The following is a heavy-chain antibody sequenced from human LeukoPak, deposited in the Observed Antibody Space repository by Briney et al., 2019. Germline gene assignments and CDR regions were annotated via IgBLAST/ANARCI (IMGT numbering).Heavy chain of an antibody. CDR1: GFTFSNHA. CDR3: AKNVVVTRYIDY. J-gene: IGHJ4*02. D-gene: IGHD2-15*01. CDR2: ISGSGRTT. Sequence: GGSLRLSCAASGFTFSNHAMSLVRQTPGKGLQWVSVISGSGRTTEYADSVKGRFTISRDNSKNTLSLQMNSLRVEDTAIYYCAKNVVVTRYIDYWGQGTLVTVSS. V-gene: IGHV3-23*01.